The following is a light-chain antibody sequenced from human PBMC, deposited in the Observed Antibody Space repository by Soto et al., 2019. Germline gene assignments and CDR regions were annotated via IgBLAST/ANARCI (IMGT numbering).Light chain of an antibody. CDR3: HQYGNSRWT. Sequence: EIVLTQSPDTLSLSPGERATLSCRASQSVSSSYLAWYQQTPGQAPRLLIYGTPNRATGIPDRFSGSGSGTDFTLTISRLEPEDFAVYYCHQYGNSRWTFGQGPKVEVK. V-gene: IGKV3-20*01. CDR2: GTP. J-gene: IGKJ1*01. CDR1: QSVSSSY.